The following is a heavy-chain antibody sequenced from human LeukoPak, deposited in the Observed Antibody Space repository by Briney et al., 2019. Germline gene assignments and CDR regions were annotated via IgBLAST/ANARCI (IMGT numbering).Heavy chain of an antibody. CDR1: GGSISSGSYY. CDR3: ARYPLVF. V-gene: IGHV4-39*07. CDR2: INHSGST. Sequence: SETLSLTCTVSGGSISSGSYYWSWIRQPPGKGLEWIGEINHSGSTNYNPSLKSRVTISVDTSKNQFSLKLSSVTAADTAVYYCARYPLVFWGQGTLVTVSS. J-gene: IGHJ4*02.